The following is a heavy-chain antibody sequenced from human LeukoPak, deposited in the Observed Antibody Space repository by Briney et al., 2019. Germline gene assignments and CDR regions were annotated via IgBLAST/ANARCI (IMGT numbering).Heavy chain of an antibody. CDR2: IYTSGST. Sequence: SETLSLTCTVSGGSISSYYWSWIRQPAGKGLEWIGRIYTSGSTNYNPSLKSRVTMSVDTSENQFSLKLSSVTAADTAVYYCAGTYCSGGSCYSTFFDYWGQGTLVTVSS. CDR3: AGTYCSGGSCYSTFFDY. V-gene: IGHV4-4*07. CDR1: GGSISSYY. J-gene: IGHJ4*02. D-gene: IGHD2-15*01.